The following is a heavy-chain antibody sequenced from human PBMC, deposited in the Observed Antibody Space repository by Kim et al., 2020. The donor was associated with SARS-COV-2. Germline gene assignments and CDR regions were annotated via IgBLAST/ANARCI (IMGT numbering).Heavy chain of an antibody. D-gene: IGHD3-3*01. CDR3: ASEGRITIFGVVIEDAFDI. J-gene: IGHJ3*02. Sequence: GGSLRLSCAASGFTFSSYWMSWVRQAPGKGLEWVANIKQDGSEKYYVDSVKGRFTISRDNAKNSLFLQMNSLRAEDTAVYYCASEGRITIFGVVIEDAFDIWGQGTMVTVSS. V-gene: IGHV3-7*05. CDR2: IKQDGSEK. CDR1: GFTFSSYW.